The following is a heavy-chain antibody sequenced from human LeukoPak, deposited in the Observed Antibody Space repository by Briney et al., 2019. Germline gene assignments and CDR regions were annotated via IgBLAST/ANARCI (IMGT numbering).Heavy chain of an antibody. D-gene: IGHD2-15*01. CDR2: ISGYNGNT. Sequence: ASVKVSCKASGYTFTHYGICWVRQAPGQGLEWMGWISGYNGNTNYAQKLQGRVIMTTDTSTSTAYTELRSLRADDTAMYYCARVAPNRRYCSGGSCLSYFDYWGQGTLVTVSS. CDR3: ARVAPNRRYCSGGSCLSYFDY. V-gene: IGHV1-18*01. CDR1: GYTFTHYG. J-gene: IGHJ4*02.